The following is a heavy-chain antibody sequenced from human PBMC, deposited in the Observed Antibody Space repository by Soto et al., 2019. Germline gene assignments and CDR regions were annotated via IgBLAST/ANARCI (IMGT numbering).Heavy chain of an antibody. Sequence: PSEALSLTCTVAGGSVSSGHYYWSGVRQPPGKGLEWVGYIYYSGSTNYNPSLKSRVTIAVDTSKNQISLKRSSVTAADTAFYYCARLYNWFDPWGQGTLVTVSS. J-gene: IGHJ5*02. CDR1: GGSVSSGHYY. CDR3: ARLYNWFDP. CDR2: IYYSGST. V-gene: IGHV4-61*01.